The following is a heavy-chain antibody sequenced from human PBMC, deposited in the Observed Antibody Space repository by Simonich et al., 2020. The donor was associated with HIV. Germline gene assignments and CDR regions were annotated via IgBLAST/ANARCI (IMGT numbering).Heavy chain of an antibody. CDR3: AREGSAAGTQFDDAFDI. Sequence: EVQLVESGGGLVKPGGSLRLSCASSGFTFSFYSINWVRQAPGKGLGWVSVNSSSRIYIYYADSVKGRFTISRDNAKNSMYLQMNSLRVEDTAVYYCAREGSAAGTQFDDAFDIWGQGTMVTVSS. CDR1: GFTFSFYS. J-gene: IGHJ3*02. V-gene: IGHV3-21*06. D-gene: IGHD6-13*01. CDR2: NSSSRIYI.